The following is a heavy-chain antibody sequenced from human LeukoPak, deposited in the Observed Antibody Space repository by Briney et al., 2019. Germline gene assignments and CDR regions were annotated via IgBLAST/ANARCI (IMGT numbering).Heavy chain of an antibody. CDR1: GFIASSNY. D-gene: IGHD6-6*01. CDR2: IYSGGST. Sequence: PGGSLRLSCAASGFIASSNYMSWVRQAPGKGLEWVSVIYSGGSTYYADSVKGRFTISRDDSKNTLYLQMNSLRAEDTAVYYCARSSYSSSSSVWGQGTMVTVSS. V-gene: IGHV3-53*01. CDR3: ARSSYSSSSSV. J-gene: IGHJ3*01.